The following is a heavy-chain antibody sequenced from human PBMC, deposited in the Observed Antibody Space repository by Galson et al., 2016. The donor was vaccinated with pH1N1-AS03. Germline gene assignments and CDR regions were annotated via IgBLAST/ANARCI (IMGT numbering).Heavy chain of an antibody. CDR3: ARGPRGPCSSATCATTYYFGMDV. Sequence: QSGAEVKKPGQSLRISCKASGYIFTGFYVHWVRQAPGQGLEWMGWINPNNGVTNYAQKFQAWVTMTGETSISTAYMELYGLKSDGTAVYYCARGPRGPCSSATCATTYYFGMDVWGQGTTVIVSS. CDR2: INPNNGVT. D-gene: IGHD1-26*01. J-gene: IGHJ6*02. V-gene: IGHV1-2*04. CDR1: GYIFTGFY.